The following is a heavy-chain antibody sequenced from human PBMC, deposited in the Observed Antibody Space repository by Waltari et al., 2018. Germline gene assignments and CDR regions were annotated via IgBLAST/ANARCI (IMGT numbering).Heavy chain of an antibody. CDR2: IIPILGIA. Sequence: QVQLVQSGAEVKKPGSSVKVSCKASGGTFSSYAISWVRQAPGQGLEWMGGIIPILGIANYAQKFQGRVTITADESTSTAYMELSSLRSEDTAVYYCARSLPTVTTSPDNWFDPWGQGTLVTVSS. CDR3: ARSLPTVTTSPDNWFDP. V-gene: IGHV1-69*04. J-gene: IGHJ5*02. D-gene: IGHD4-17*01. CDR1: GGTFSSYA.